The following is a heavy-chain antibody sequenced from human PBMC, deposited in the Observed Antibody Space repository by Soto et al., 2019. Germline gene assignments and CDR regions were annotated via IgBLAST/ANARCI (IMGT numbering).Heavy chain of an antibody. J-gene: IGHJ6*03. CDR1: GFTVSSNY. CDR2: IYSGGST. D-gene: IGHD1-1*01. V-gene: IGHV3-53*01. CDR3: ARGSWDDVSGHYYMDV. Sequence: GGSLRLSCAASGFTVSSNYMSWVRQAPGKGLEWVSVIYSGGSTYYADSVKGRFTISRDNSKNTLYLQMNSLRAEDTAVYYCARGSWDDVSGHYYMDVRDKGTTVTVSS.